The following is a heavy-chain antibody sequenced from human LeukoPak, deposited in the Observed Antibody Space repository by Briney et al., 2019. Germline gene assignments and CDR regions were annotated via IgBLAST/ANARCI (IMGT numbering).Heavy chain of an antibody. D-gene: IGHD3-22*01. CDR3: ARAPHNYYYDSSGFSDY. Sequence: GGSLRLSCAASGFTFSSYSMNWVRQAPGKGLEWVSSISSSSSYIYYADSVKGRFTISRDNAKNSLYLQMNSLRAEDTAVYYCARAPHNYYYDSSGFSDYWGQGTLVTVSS. J-gene: IGHJ4*02. CDR1: GFTFSSYS. CDR2: ISSSSSYI. V-gene: IGHV3-21*01.